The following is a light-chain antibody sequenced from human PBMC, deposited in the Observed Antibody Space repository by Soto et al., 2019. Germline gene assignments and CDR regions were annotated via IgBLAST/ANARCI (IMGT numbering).Light chain of an antibody. Sequence: QSVLTQPPSVSAAPGQKVTISCSGSRSNIGSNDVSWYQQLPGTAPKVLIYDNNKRPSGIPDRFSGSKSGTSATLGITGLQAGDEADYYCATWDSSLSGVIFGGGTKVTVL. CDR1: RSNIGSND. CDR3: ATWDSSLSGVI. J-gene: IGLJ2*01. CDR2: DNN. V-gene: IGLV1-51*01.